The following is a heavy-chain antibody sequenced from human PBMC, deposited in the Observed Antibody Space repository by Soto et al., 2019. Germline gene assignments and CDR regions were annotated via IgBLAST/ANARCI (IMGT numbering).Heavy chain of an antibody. J-gene: IGHJ4*02. D-gene: IGHD5-12*01. CDR1: GGSISSGDYY. Sequence: SETLSLTCTVSGGSISSGDYYWSWIRQPPGKGLEWIGYIYYSGSTYYNPSLKSRVTISVDTSKNQFSLKLSSVTAADTAVYYCARDRGDGYNYGLDYWGQGTLVTGSS. V-gene: IGHV4-30-4*01. CDR3: ARDRGDGYNYGLDY. CDR2: IYYSGST.